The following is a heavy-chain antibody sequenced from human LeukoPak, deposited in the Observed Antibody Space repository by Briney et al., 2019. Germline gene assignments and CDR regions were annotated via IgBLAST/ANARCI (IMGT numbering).Heavy chain of an antibody. CDR3: ARSKDIVVVPAAGRFDP. D-gene: IGHD2-2*01. CDR2: ISAYNGNT. CDR1: GYTFTSYG. V-gene: IGHV1-18*01. Sequence: ASVKVSCKASGYTFTSYGISWVRQAPGQGLEWMGWISAYNGNTNYAQKFQGRVTMTTDTSTSTAYMELRSLRSDDTAVYYCARSKDIVVVPAAGRFDPWGQGTLVTVSS. J-gene: IGHJ5*02.